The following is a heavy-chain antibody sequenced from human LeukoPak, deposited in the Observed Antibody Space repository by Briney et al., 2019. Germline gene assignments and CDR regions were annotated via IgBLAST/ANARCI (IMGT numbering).Heavy chain of an antibody. CDR3: ARGSRVAVSGSRPFDP. D-gene: IGHD6-13*01. J-gene: IGHJ5*02. CDR2: VFSSGST. Sequence: PSATLSLTCTVSGASINFISYYWGWIRQPPGKGLEWIGNVFSSGSTYYNPSLKSRVTISIDTSKNQFSLKLNSVTAADTALYYCARGSRVAVSGSRPFDPWGQGTLVTVSS. CDR1: GASINFISYY. V-gene: IGHV4-39*07.